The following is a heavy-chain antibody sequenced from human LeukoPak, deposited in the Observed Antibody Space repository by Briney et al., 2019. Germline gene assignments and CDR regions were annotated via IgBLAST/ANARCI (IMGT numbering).Heavy chain of an antibody. CDR3: ARAYDSSGYYWYYFDY. CDR1: GGSISSSSYY. J-gene: IGHJ4*02. V-gene: IGHV4-61*01. CDR2: IYYSGST. Sequence: SETLSLTCTVSGGSISSSSYYWSWIRQSPGKGLEWIGYIYYSGSTNYNPSLKSRVTISVDTSKNQFSLKLSSVTAADTAVYYCARAYDSSGYYWYYFDYWGQGTLVTVSS. D-gene: IGHD3-22*01.